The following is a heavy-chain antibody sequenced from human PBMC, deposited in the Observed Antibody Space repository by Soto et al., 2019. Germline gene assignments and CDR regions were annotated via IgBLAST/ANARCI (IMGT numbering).Heavy chain of an antibody. V-gene: IGHV4-59*01. D-gene: IGHD6-19*01. J-gene: IGHJ4*02. Sequence: QVQLQESGPGLVKPSETLSLTCTVSGGSISRYYWSWIRQPPGKGLEWIGYIYYSGSTNYNPSLKSRVTISVDTSKNQFSLKLSSVTAADTAVYYCERVAAVAGSAFDYWGQGTLVTVSS. CDR3: ERVAAVAGSAFDY. CDR1: GGSISRYY. CDR2: IYYSGST.